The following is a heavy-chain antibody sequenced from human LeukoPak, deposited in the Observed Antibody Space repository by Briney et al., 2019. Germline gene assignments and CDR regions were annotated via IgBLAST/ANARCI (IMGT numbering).Heavy chain of an antibody. D-gene: IGHD3-16*01. CDR2: IYYSGST. J-gene: IGHJ6*03. CDR3: ARVIYDYAREAYYYYYMDV. CDR1: GGSISSYY. Sequence: SETLSLTCTVSGGSISSYYWSWIRQPPGKGLEWIGYIYYSGSTNYNPSLKSRVTISVDTSKNQFSLKLSSVTAADTAVYYCARVIYDYAREAYYYYYMDVWGKGTTVTVSS. V-gene: IGHV4-59*01.